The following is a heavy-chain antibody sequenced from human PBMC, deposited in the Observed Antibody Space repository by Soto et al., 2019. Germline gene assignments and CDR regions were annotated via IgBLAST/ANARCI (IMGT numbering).Heavy chain of an antibody. CDR3: ATRSPAFDF. CDR1: GYTFTTFG. J-gene: IGHJ4*02. V-gene: IGHV1-18*01. CDR2: INTNKGNT. Sequence: QVQLVQSGPEVKEPGASVKVSCKTSGYTFTTFGISWVRQAPGQGLEWMGWINTNKGNTDYVQKFGGRVTMPTDTSTSTAYMELRSLRSDDTAVYYCATRSPAFDFWGQGTLVTVSS.